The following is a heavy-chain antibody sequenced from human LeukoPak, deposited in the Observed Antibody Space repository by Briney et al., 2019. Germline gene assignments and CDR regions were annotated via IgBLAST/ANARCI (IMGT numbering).Heavy chain of an antibody. J-gene: IGHJ4*02. V-gene: IGHV3-72*01. CDR1: GFTLSDHY. CDR3: ARSYCSSTNCYGLDYFDY. D-gene: IGHD2-2*01. Sequence: GGSLRLSCATSGFTLSDHYIDWVREAPGKGLEWVGRIRNKANSYATEYAASVKGRFTISRDDSQNSLYLQMNSLKTEDTAVYYCARSYCSSTNCYGLDYFDYWGQGTLVTVSS. CDR2: IRNKANSYAT.